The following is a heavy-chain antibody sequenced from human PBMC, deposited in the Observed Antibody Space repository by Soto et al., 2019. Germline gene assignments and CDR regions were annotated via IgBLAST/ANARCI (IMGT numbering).Heavy chain of an antibody. CDR2: ISAYNGNT. J-gene: IGHJ3*02. CDR3: ASYSIHCSGGSCYHDAFDI. D-gene: IGHD2-15*01. V-gene: IGHV1-18*01. CDR1: GYTFTSYG. Sequence: GASVXVSCKASGYTFTSYGISWVRQAPGQGLEWMGWISAYNGNTNYAQKLQGRVTMTTDTSTSTAYMELRSLRSDDTAVYYCASYSIHCSGGSCYHDAFDIWGQGTMVTVSS.